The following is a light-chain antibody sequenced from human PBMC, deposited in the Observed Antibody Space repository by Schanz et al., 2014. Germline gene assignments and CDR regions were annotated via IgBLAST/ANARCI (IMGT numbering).Light chain of an antibody. CDR3: TSYAGSNNFVV. J-gene: IGLJ2*01. Sequence: QSALTQPPSASGSPGQSVTISCTGTSSDVGGYNYVSWYQQYPGKAPKLMIYEVNKRPSGVPDRFSGSKSGNTASLTVSRLQAGDEADYYCTSYAGSNNFVVFGGGTKLTV. CDR2: EVN. V-gene: IGLV2-8*01. CDR1: SSDVGGYNY.